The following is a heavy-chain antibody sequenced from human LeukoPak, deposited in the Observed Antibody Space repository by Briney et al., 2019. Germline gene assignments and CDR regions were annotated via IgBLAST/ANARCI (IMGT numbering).Heavy chain of an antibody. Sequence: ASVKVSCKASGGTFSSYAISWVRQAPGQGLEWMGGIIPIFGTANYAQKFQGRVTITADESTSTAYMELSSLRSEDTAVYYCARTPYYYDSSGYSPFDYWGQGTLVTVSS. CDR3: ARTPYYYDSSGYSPFDY. CDR1: GGTFSSYA. V-gene: IGHV1-69*13. D-gene: IGHD3-22*01. J-gene: IGHJ4*02. CDR2: IIPIFGTA.